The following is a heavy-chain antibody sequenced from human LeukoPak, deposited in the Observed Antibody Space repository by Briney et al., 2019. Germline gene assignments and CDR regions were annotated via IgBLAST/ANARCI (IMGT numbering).Heavy chain of an antibody. CDR3: ARLSTWFDP. V-gene: IGHV4-38-2*01. CDR1: GYSISSGYY. CDR2: IYHSGST. J-gene: IGHJ5*02. Sequence: SETVSLTCAVSGYSISSGYYWGWIRQPPGKGLEWIGSIYHSGSTYYNPSLKSRVTISVDTSKNQFSLKLSSVTAADTAVYYCARLSTWFDPWGQGTLVTVSS.